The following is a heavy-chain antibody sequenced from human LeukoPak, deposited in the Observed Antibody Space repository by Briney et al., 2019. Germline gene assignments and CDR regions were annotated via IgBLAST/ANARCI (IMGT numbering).Heavy chain of an antibody. V-gene: IGHV3-23*01. D-gene: IGHD3-22*01. J-gene: IGHJ3*02. CDR3: AKYHYDSSGYYSDGFDI. Sequence: GGSLRLSCAASGFTFSSYAMSWVRQAPGKGLEWVSAIRGSGGSTYYADSVKGRFTMSRDSSKNTVYLQMNSLRAEDTAVYYCAKYHYDSSGYYSDGFDIWGQGTMVTVSS. CDR1: GFTFSSYA. CDR2: IRGSGGST.